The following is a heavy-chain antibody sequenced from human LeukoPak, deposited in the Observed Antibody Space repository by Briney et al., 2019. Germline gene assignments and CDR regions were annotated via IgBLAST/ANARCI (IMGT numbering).Heavy chain of an antibody. CDR3: TAILSPDIAAAR. D-gene: IGHD6-13*01. V-gene: IGHV3-73*01. J-gene: IGHJ4*02. Sequence: GGSLRLSCAVSGFTFSGSAMHWVRQASGKGLEWVGRIRSKANSYATAYAASVKGRFTISRDDSKNTAYLQMNSLKTEDTAVYYCTAILSPDIAAARWGQGTLVTVSS. CDR1: GFTFSGSA. CDR2: IRSKANSYAT.